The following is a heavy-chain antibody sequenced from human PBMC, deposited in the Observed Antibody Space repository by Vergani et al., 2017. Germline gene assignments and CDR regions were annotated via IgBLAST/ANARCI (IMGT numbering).Heavy chain of an antibody. CDR3: ARDPVPYSISWYYFDY. CDR1: GYRLTSYG. Sequence: QVQLVQSGAEVKKPGASVKVSCKASGYRLTSYGISWVRQAPGQGLEWMGWISAYNGNTNYAQKLQGRVTMTTDTSTSIAYMELRSLRSDDTAVYYCARDPVPYSISWYYFDYWGQGTLVTVSS. V-gene: IGHV1-18*01. CDR2: ISAYNGNT. D-gene: IGHD6-13*01. J-gene: IGHJ4*02.